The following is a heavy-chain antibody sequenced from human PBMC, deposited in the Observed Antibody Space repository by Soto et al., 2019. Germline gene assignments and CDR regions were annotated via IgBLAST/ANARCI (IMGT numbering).Heavy chain of an antibody. D-gene: IGHD3-22*01. V-gene: IGHV3-33*01. Sequence: QVQLVESGGGVFQPGRSLRLSCAASGFTFSSYGIHWVRQAPGKGLEWVAVIWYDGSKKYDVDSVKCRFTISRDNSNNTLYLQMNSLRDEDTAVYYCARFFGDDSSGSFDYWGQGALVTVSS. CDR3: ARFFGDDSSGSFDY. J-gene: IGHJ4*02. CDR2: IWYDGSKK. CDR1: GFTFSSYG.